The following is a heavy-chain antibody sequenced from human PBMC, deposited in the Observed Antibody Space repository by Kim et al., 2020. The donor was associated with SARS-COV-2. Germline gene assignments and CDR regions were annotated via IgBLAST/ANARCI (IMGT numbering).Heavy chain of an antibody. D-gene: IGHD2-2*01. J-gene: IGHJ4*02. CDR3: AKGESGVSAATGDY. V-gene: IGHV3-23*01. Sequence: ADSVKGRFTISRDNSKNTLYLQMNSLRAEDTAVYHCAKGESGVSAATGDYWGQGTLVTVSS.